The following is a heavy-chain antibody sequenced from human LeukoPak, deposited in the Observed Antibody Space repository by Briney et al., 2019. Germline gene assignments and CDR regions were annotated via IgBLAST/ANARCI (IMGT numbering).Heavy chain of an antibody. Sequence: SETLSLTCTVSGGSINGYYWTWIRQSAGKGLEWIGRIYSSGSTDYNPSLESRVTISVDTSKNQFSLKLSSVTAADTAVYYCARRCRSSWGCGMDVWGQGTTVTVSS. V-gene: IGHV4-4*07. CDR1: GGSINGYY. CDR3: ARRCRSSWGCGMDV. D-gene: IGHD6-13*01. J-gene: IGHJ6*02. CDR2: IYSSGST.